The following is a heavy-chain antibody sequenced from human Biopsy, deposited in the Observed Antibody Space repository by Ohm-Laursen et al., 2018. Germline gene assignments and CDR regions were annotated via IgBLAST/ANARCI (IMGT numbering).Heavy chain of an antibody. CDR3: AAYYYDSSGYFYAFHY. D-gene: IGHD3-22*01. CDR2: VSYSGNT. J-gene: IGHJ4*02. Sequence: SQTLSLTCPVSGVSISSYFWSWIRQPLGKGLEWIGYVSYSGNTKYNPSLKSLVIISAYTYKNQFSLKLSSVTAADTAMYYCAAYYYDSSGYFYAFHYWGQGTLVTVSS. CDR1: GVSISSYF. V-gene: IGHV4-59*08.